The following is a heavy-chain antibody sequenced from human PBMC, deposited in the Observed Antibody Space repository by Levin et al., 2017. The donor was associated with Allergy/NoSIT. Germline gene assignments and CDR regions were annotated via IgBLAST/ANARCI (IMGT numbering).Heavy chain of an antibody. V-gene: IGHV4-39*01. J-gene: IGHJ4*02. D-gene: IGHD3-16*02. CDR1: GDSIRGSTYY. Sequence: PGGSLRLSCTVSGDSIRGSTYYWGWIRQPPGKGLVWIGSIYHSGGTYYNPSLKSRISISVDTSKNQFSLRVNSVTAADTAVYYCASRTYRDWGQGILVTVSS. CDR3: ASRTYRD. CDR2: IYHSGGT.